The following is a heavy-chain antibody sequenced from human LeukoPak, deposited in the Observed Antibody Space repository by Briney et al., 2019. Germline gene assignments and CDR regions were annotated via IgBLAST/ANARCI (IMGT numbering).Heavy chain of an antibody. D-gene: IGHD6-13*01. CDR2: IYYSGST. Sequence: SETLSLTCTVSGGSVSSGSYYWRWIRQPPEKGLEWIGYIYYSGSTNCNPSLKSRVTISVDTSKNQFSLKLTSVTAADTAVYYCARVRVVAAAGYYFDYWGQGTLVTVSS. V-gene: IGHV4-61*01. CDR1: GGSVSSGSYY. J-gene: IGHJ4*02. CDR3: ARVRVVAAAGYYFDY.